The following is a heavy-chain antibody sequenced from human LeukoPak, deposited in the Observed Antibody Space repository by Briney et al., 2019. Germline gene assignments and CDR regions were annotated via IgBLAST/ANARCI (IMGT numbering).Heavy chain of an antibody. CDR3: ASSGRQVRYFDWLLPSVSAFDI. J-gene: IGHJ3*02. CDR1: GYSFTSYW. Sequence: GESLKISCKGSGYSFTSYWIGWVRQMPGKGLEWMGIIYPGDSDTRYSPSFQGQVTISADKSISTAYLQWSSLKASDTAMYYCASSGRQVRYFDWLLPSVSAFDIWGQGTVVTVSS. D-gene: IGHD3-9*01. CDR2: IYPGDSDT. V-gene: IGHV5-51*01.